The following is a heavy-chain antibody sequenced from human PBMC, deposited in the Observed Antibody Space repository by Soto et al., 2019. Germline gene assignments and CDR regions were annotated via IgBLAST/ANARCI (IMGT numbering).Heavy chain of an antibody. CDR1: EDTFRNYA. J-gene: IGHJ4*02. D-gene: IGHD2-15*01. V-gene: IGHV1-69*06. Sequence: QVELVQSGAEVKKPGSSVKVSCQASEDTFRNYAISWVRQAPGQGLEWMGGIIPIFGTANYAQKFQGRVTITADTSANTVYLELSSLRSEDTAVYYCARDGGNICSGGSCYFQAPDYWGQGTLVTVSP. CDR2: IIPIFGTA. CDR3: ARDGGNICSGGSCYFQAPDY.